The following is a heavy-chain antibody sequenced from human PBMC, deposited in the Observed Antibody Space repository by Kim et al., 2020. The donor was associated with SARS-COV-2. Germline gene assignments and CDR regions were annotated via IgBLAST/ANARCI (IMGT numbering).Heavy chain of an antibody. J-gene: IGHJ4*02. D-gene: IGHD2-21*01. Sequence: YPDSVKGRFTISRDNYKSTLYLQMNSLRVEDTAVYFCAKSQLASLTLFNSGGQGTLVTVSS. V-gene: IGHV3-30*02. CDR3: AKSQLASLTLFNS.